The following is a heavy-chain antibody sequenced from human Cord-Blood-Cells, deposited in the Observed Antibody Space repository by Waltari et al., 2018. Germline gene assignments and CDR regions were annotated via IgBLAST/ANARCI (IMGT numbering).Heavy chain of an antibody. V-gene: IGHV4-34*01. CDR1: GGSFSGYY. J-gene: IGHJ3*02. CDR2: INHSGST. CDR3: ARTVSSDIVLMVYAEKYAFDI. Sequence: QVQLQQWGAGLLKPSETLSLTCAVYGGSFSGYYWSWIRQPPGKGLEWIGEINHSGSTNYNPSLKSRVTISVNPSKNQFALKLSSVTAADTAVYYWARTVSSDIVLMVYAEKYAFDIWGQGTMVTVSS. D-gene: IGHD2-8*01.